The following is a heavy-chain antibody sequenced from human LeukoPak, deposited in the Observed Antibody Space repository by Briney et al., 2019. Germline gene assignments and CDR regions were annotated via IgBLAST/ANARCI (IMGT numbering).Heavy chain of an antibody. CDR2: ISGGSRNI. CDR3: ARDRPTSFDY. CDR1: GFTLNSYS. Sequence: GGSLRLSCTASGFTLNSYSMNWVRRAPGKGLEWVASISGGSRNIDYADSVKGRFTISRDSAKSSLYLQMNSLRDEDTAVYYCARDRPTSFDYWGQGTLVTVSS. V-gene: IGHV3-21*01. J-gene: IGHJ4*02.